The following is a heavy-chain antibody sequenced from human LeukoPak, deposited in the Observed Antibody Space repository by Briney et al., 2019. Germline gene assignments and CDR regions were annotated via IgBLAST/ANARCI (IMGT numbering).Heavy chain of an antibody. D-gene: IGHD3-22*01. Sequence: GGSLRLSCAASGFTFSSYWMSWVRQAPGKGLEWVANIKLDGSEKYYVDSVKGRFTISRDNSKNTLYLQMNSLRAEDTAVYYCAKDLTYYYDSSGYYYPDYWGQGTLVTVSS. CDR2: IKLDGSEK. J-gene: IGHJ4*02. V-gene: IGHV3-7*03. CDR3: AKDLTYYYDSSGYYYPDY. CDR1: GFTFSSYW.